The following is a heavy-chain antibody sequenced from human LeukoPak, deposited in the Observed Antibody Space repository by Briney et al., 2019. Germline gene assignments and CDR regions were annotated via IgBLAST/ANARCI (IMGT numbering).Heavy chain of an antibody. CDR1: GYSISSGYY. CDR3: ARDLRGSDAFDI. J-gene: IGHJ3*02. V-gene: IGHV4-38-2*02. Sequence: KPSETLSLTCTVSGYSISSGYYWGWIRQPPGKGLEWIGSIYHSGSTYYNPSLKSRATISVDTSKNQFSLKLSSVTAADTAVYYCARDLRGSDAFDIWGQGTMVTVSS. CDR2: IYHSGST.